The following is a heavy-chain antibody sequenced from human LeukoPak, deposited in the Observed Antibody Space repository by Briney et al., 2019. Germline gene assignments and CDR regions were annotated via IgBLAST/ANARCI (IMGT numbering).Heavy chain of an antibody. V-gene: IGHV5-51*01. CDR1: GHSFTSYW. J-gene: IGHJ6*02. Sequence: GESLKISCKGSGHSFTSYWIGWVRQMPGKGLEWMGIIYPGDSDTRYSPSFQSQVTISADKSISTAYLQWSSLKASDTAMYYCARQGKGYYYGMDVWGQGTTVTVSS. CDR3: ARQGKGYYYGMDV. CDR2: IYPGDSDT.